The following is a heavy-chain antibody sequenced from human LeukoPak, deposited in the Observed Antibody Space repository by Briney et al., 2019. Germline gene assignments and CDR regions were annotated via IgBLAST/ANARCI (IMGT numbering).Heavy chain of an antibody. Sequence: SETLSLTCTVSGGSISSSSYYWGWTRQPPGKGLEWIGSIYYSGSTYYNPSLKSRVTISVDTSKNQFSLKLSSVTAADTAVYYCARGPAIFGVVIETYNWFDPWGQGTLVTVSS. CDR1: GGSISSSSYY. J-gene: IGHJ5*02. D-gene: IGHD3-3*01. CDR2: IYYSGST. CDR3: ARGPAIFGVVIETYNWFDP. V-gene: IGHV4-39*01.